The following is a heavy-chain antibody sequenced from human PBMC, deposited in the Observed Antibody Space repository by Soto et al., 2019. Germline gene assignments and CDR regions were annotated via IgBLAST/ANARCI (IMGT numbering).Heavy chain of an antibody. CDR2: IYYSGST. D-gene: IGHD6-19*01. CDR3: ATLAVAGDYFDY. Sequence: SETLSLTCTVSGGSISSYYWSWIRQPPGKGLEWIGYIYYSGSTNYNPSLKSRVTISVDTSKNQFSLKLSSVTAADTAVYYCATLAVAGDYFDYWGQGTLVTVS. CDR1: GGSISSYY. V-gene: IGHV4-59*01. J-gene: IGHJ4*02.